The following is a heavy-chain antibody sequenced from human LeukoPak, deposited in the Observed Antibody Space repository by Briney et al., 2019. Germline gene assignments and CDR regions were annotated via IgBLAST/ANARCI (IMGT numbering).Heavy chain of an antibody. Sequence: ASVNVSCKPSGYTFTSYDINWVRQATGQGLEWMGWMNPNSGNTGYAQKFQGRVTMTRNTSISTAYMELSSLRSEDTAVYYCARAEVGCSSTSCYLNWFDPWGQGTLVTVSS. D-gene: IGHD2-2*01. CDR2: MNPNSGNT. J-gene: IGHJ5*02. V-gene: IGHV1-8*01. CDR1: GYTFTSYD. CDR3: ARAEVGCSSTSCYLNWFDP.